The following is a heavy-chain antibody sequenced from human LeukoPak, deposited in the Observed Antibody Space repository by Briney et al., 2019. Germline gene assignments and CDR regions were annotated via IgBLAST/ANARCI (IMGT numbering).Heavy chain of an antibody. D-gene: IGHD3-3*02. CDR2: INPSSGGT. V-gene: IGHV1-2*02. Sequence: VSVKVSCKASGYTFTGYFLHWIRQAPGQGLEWMGWINPSSGGTEYAQKFQGRVTMTRDTSISTAYMELSRLTSDDTAVYYCARVSSIWTDYWGQGTLVTVSS. CDR3: ARVSSIWTDY. CDR1: GYTFTGYF. J-gene: IGHJ4*02.